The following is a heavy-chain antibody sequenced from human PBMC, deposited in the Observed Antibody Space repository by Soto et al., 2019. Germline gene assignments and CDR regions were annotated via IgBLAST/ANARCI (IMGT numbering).Heavy chain of an antibody. CDR1: GYTFINYG. Sequence: ASVKVSCKASGYTFINYGISWVRQAPGQGLEWMGLISDNNGNTNYPQNFQGRVTMTTDTSTSTAYIELRSLRSDDTAVYYCVRDQGLRFLDWLFDYWGQGILVTVSS. V-gene: IGHV1-18*01. J-gene: IGHJ4*02. D-gene: IGHD3-3*01. CDR3: VRDQGLRFLDWLFDY. CDR2: ISDNNGNT.